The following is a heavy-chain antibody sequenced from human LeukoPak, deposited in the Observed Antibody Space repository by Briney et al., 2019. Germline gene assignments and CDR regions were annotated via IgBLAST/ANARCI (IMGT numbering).Heavy chain of an antibody. J-gene: IGHJ6*02. CDR1: GGSISSSSYY. CDR2: IYYSGST. Sequence: SETLSPTCTVSGGSISSSSYYWGWIRQPPGKGLEWIGSIYYSGSTYYNPSLKSRVTISVDTSKNQFSLKLSSVTAADTAVYYCARHRFYYGMDVWGQGTTVTVSS. CDR3: ARHRFYYGMDV. V-gene: IGHV4-39*01.